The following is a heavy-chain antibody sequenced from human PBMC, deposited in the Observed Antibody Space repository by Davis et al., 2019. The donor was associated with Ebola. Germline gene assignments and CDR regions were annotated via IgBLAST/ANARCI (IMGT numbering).Heavy chain of an antibody. CDR2: IIPILGIA. V-gene: IGHV1-69*04. Sequence: AASVKVSCKASGYTFTSYGISWVRQAPGQGLEWMGRIIPILGIANYAQKFQGRVTMTRDTSTSTVYMELSSLRSEDTAVYYCARGGTTVTTLLGYWGQGTLVTVSS. J-gene: IGHJ4*02. CDR1: GYTFTSYG. D-gene: IGHD4-17*01. CDR3: ARGGTTVTTLLGY.